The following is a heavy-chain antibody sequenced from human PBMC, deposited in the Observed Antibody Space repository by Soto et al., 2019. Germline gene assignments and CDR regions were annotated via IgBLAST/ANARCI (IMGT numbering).Heavy chain of an antibody. CDR1: GYTFTSYI. CDR3: GRVRTRDYWSGYSPVDI. CDR2: INPSGGST. V-gene: IGHV1-46*01. J-gene: IGHJ3*02. Sequence: QVLLAQSGAEVKKPGASVKVSCKTSGYTFTSYIIQWVRQAPGQGLEWVGMINPSGGSTNYAQKFQGRVTVTRDTSTSTVYMDLSSLRSEDTAVYCCGRVRTRDYWSGYSPVDIWGQGTMVTVSS. D-gene: IGHD3-3*01.